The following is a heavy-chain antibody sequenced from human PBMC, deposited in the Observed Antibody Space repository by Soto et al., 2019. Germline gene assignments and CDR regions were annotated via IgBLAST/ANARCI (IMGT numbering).Heavy chain of an antibody. CDR3: ARHTAGSLAHFGMDV. CDR1: GGSTSSGDSY. D-gene: IGHD3-10*01. J-gene: IGHJ6*02. Sequence: SETLSLTCTVSGGSTSSGDSYWGWIRQSPGKGLEWIGSTYDNGSTYYNPSLKSRVTMSVDTSKNQFSLNLNSVTAADTAVYYCARHTAGSLAHFGMDVWGQGTTVTVSS. V-gene: IGHV4-39*01. CDR2: TYDNGST.